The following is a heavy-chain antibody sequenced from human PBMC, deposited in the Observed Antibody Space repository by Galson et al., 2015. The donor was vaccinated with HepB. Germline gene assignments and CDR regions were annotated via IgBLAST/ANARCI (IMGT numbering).Heavy chain of an antibody. CDR1: GFTFSDYY. Sequence: SLRLSCAASGFTFSDYYMSWIRQAPGKGLEWISYISQSGTYTNYADSVKGRFTISRGNAQNSLYLQINSLRAEDTAVYYCARVADADYGDHSHFDSWGQGTLVTVSS. CDR3: ARVADADYGDHSHFDS. V-gene: IGHV3-11*06. J-gene: IGHJ4*02. D-gene: IGHD4-17*01. CDR2: ISQSGTYT.